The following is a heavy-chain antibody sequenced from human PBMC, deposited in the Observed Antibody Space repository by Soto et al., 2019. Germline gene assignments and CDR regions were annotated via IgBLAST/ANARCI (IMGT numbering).Heavy chain of an antibody. CDR2: LSGSGTST. J-gene: IGHJ4*02. CDR1: GFSFVNYA. V-gene: IGHV3-23*01. D-gene: IGHD6-19*01. CDR3: AKATTNGGWFNPFDS. Sequence: RGSLRLSCAASGFSFVNYAMNWVRQAPGKGLEWVSGLSGSGTSTYYADSVKGRFTISRDNSRDTLFLQMNSLTADDTAVYYCAKATTNGGWFNPFDSWGQGALVTVSS.